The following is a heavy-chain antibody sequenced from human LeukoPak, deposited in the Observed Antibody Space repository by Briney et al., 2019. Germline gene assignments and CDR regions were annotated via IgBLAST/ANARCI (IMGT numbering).Heavy chain of an antibody. Sequence: GESLKISCKASGYNFANYWIHWVRQMPARGLEWMGIFYPGDSDTRYNPSFQGQVSISSDNSISTAYLQRSSRKASDAAMYYYAKDRSSTNPHAMDVWGQGTTVTVSS. CDR3: AKDRSSTNPHAMDV. D-gene: IGHD2-2*01. V-gene: IGHV5-51*01. CDR1: GYNFANYW. J-gene: IGHJ6*02. CDR2: FYPGDSDT.